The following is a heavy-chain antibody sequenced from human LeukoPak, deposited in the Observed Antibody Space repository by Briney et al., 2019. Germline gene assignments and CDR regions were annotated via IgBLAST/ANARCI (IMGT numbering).Heavy chain of an antibody. CDR2: ISGSGGST. CDR1: GFTLSNYW. V-gene: IGHV3-21*01. D-gene: IGHD6-25*01. J-gene: IGHJ4*02. CDR3: ARTPRRGPFDY. Sequence: GGSLRLSCAAAGFTLSNYWMSWVRQAPGKGLEWVSAISGSGGSTYYADSVKGRFTISRDNAKNSLYLQMNSLRAEDTAVYYCARTPRRGPFDYWGQGTLVTVSS.